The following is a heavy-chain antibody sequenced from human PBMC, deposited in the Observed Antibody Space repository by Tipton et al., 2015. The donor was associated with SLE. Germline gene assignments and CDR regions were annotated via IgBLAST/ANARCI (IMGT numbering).Heavy chain of an antibody. CDR2: IYTSGST. J-gene: IGHJ4*02. CDR1: GGSISSGSYH. V-gene: IGHV4-61*09. Sequence: TLSLTCTVPGGSISSGSYHWSWIWQHAGKGLEWIGHIYTSGSTNYNPSLKSRVTISVDTSKNQFSLELSSVTAADTAVYYCARVGSGVDYWGQGTLVTVSS. CDR3: ARVGSGVDY. D-gene: IGHD3-10*01.